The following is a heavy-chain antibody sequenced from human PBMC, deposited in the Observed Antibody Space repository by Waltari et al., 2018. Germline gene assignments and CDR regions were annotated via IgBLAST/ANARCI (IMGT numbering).Heavy chain of an antibody. CDR2: IYYSGST. D-gene: IGHD6-19*01. CDR1: GGSISSSSYY. J-gene: IGHJ2*01. V-gene: IGHV4-39*07. Sequence: QLQLQESGPGLVKPSETLSLTCTVSGGSISSSSYYWGWIRQPPGKGLEWIGSIYYSGSTYYNPSLKSRVTISVDTSKNQFSLKLSSVTAADTAVYYCARANHQWLALDKNWYFDLWGRGTLVTVSS. CDR3: ARANHQWLALDKNWYFDL.